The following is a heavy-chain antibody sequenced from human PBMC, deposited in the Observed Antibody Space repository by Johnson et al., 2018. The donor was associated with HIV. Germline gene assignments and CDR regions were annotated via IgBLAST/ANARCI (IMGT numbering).Heavy chain of an antibody. V-gene: IGHV3-11*04. CDR3: AKDRRSFYGGKAADVFDI. D-gene: IGHD4-23*01. CDR2: ISSSGSSI. J-gene: IGHJ3*02. CDR1: GFIFRDYY. Sequence: QVQLVESGGGLVKPRGSLRLSCAASGFIFRDYYMSWIRQAPGKGLEWVSYISSSGSSIYYADSVKGRFTISRDNSKNTLYLQMNSLRGEDTAVYYCAKDRRSFYGGKAADVFDIWGQGTMVTVSS.